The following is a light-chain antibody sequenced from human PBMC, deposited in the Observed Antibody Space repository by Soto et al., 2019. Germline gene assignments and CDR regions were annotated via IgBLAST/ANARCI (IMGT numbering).Light chain of an antibody. Sequence: EIVMTQSPATLSVSPGERATLSCRASQSVSSNLAWYQQKPGQAPRLLIYGASTRATGIPARFSGSGSGTEFTLTISSLQSEDFAVYYCQQSNNWPRMYTFGQGTKLEIK. CDR3: QQSNNWPRMYT. V-gene: IGKV3-15*01. J-gene: IGKJ2*01. CDR1: QSVSSN. CDR2: GAS.